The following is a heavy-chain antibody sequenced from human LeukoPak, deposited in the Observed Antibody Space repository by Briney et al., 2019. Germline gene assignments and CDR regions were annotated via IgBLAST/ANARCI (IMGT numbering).Heavy chain of an antibody. J-gene: IGHJ5*02. Sequence: SETLSLTCTVSGGSISSSSYYWGWIRQPPGKGLEWIGSIYYSGSTYYNPSLKSRVTISVDTSKNQFSLKLSSVTAADTAVYYCARVPRSWSHWFDPWGQGTLVTVSS. D-gene: IGHD2-8*02. V-gene: IGHV4-39*01. CDR2: IYYSGST. CDR3: ARVPRSWSHWFDP. CDR1: GGSISSSSYY.